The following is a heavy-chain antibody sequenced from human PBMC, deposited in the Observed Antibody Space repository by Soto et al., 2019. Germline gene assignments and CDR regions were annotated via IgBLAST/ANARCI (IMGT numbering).Heavy chain of an antibody. D-gene: IGHD5-18*01. J-gene: IGHJ4*02. V-gene: IGHV1-18*01. Sequence: QVRLVQSGAEVREPGASVKVSCKASGYTFTNYGVSWVRQAPGQGLEWMGWIGGYKGNTNYAQKLQGRVTLTTDTYTSTAYMELRSLRSDDTAVYYCAPHTLDTGMPSGYWGQGTLVTVSS. CDR2: IGGYKGNT. CDR1: GYTFTNYG. CDR3: APHTLDTGMPSGY.